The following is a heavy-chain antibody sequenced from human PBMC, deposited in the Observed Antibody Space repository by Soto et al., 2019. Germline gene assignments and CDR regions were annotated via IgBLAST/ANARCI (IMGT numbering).Heavy chain of an antibody. V-gene: IGHV3-33*01. CDR3: AREAVVFRSGRKSPNDY. CDR2: IWYDGSNK. J-gene: IGHJ4*02. CDR1: GFTFSSYG. D-gene: IGHD6-25*01. Sequence: XVSLRLSCAASGFTFSSYGMHGVRQAPGKGLEWVAVIWYDGSNKYYADSVKGRFTISRDNSKNTLYLQMNSLRAEDTAVYYCAREAVVFRSGRKSPNDYWGQGTLVTVSS.